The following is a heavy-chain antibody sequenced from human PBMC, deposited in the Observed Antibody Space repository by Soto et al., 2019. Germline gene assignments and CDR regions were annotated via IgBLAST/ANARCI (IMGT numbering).Heavy chain of an antibody. CDR3: AKGLGLRNFDWPLLY. J-gene: IGHJ4*02. Sequence: PGGSLRLSCAASGFTFSSYAMSWVRQAPGKGLEWVSAMSGSGGSTYYADSVKGRFTISRDNSKNTLSLQMNSLRAEDTAVYYCAKGLGLRNFDWPLLYWGQGTLVTVSS. CDR1: GFTFSSYA. CDR2: MSGSGGST. V-gene: IGHV3-23*01. D-gene: IGHD3-9*01.